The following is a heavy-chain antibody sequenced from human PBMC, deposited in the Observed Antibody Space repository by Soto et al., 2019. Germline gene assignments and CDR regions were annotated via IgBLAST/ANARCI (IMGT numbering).Heavy chain of an antibody. CDR3: AKTVAARPKYYYYGMDV. D-gene: IGHD6-6*01. Sequence: GGSLRLSCAASGFTFSSYGMHWVRQAPGKGLEWVAVISYDGSNKYYADSVKGRFTISRDNSKNTLYLQMNSLRAEDTAVYYCAKTVAARPKYYYYGMDVWGQGTTVTVYS. CDR2: ISYDGSNK. V-gene: IGHV3-30*18. CDR1: GFTFSSYG. J-gene: IGHJ6*02.